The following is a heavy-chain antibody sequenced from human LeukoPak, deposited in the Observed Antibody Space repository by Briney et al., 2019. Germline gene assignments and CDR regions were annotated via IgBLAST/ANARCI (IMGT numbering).Heavy chain of an antibody. CDR3: ARHTTHGDYNPNDY. CDR2: IYYSGST. D-gene: IGHD3-16*01. J-gene: IGHJ4*02. CDR1: GGSISSGGYY. Sequence: SETLSLTCAVSGGSISSGGYYWSWIRQPPGKGLEWIGYIYYSGSTYYNPSLKSRVTISVDRSKNQFSLKPSSVTAAHTAVYYCARHTTHGDYNPNDYWGQGTLVTVSS. V-gene: IGHV4-30-2*01.